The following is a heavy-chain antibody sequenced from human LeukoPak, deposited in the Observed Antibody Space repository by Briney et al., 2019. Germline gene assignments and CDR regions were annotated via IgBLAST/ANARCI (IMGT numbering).Heavy chain of an antibody. J-gene: IGHJ6*02. CDR2: IYYSGST. V-gene: IGHV4-59*12. D-gene: IGHD6-13*01. Sequence: PSETLSLTCTVSGGSISSYYWSWIRQPPGKGLEWIGYIYYSGSTNYNPSLKSRVTISVDTSKNQFSLKLSSVTAADTAVYYCARIPAAGPKRWSSYVSGYYYYGMDVWGQGTTVTVSS. CDR3: ARIPAAGPKRWSSYVSGYYYYGMDV. CDR1: GGSISSYY.